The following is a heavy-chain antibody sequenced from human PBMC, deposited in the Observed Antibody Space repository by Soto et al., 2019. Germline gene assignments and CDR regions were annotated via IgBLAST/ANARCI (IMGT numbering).Heavy chain of an antibody. CDR1: GGSISSSSYY. V-gene: IGHV4-39*01. Sequence: SETLSLTCTVSGGSISSSSYYWGWIRQPPGKGLEWIGSIYYSGSTYYNPSLKSRVTISVDTSKNQFSLKLSSVTAADTAVYYCARRGNIFDPWGQGTLVTVSS. CDR2: IYYSGST. J-gene: IGHJ5*02. CDR3: ARRGNIFDP. D-gene: IGHD3-16*01.